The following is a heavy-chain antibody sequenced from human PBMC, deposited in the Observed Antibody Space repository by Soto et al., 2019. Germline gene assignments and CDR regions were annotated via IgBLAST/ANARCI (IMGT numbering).Heavy chain of an antibody. Sequence: EVQLLESGGGLVQPGGSLRLSCEASGFTFTNYGMSWLRQAPGKGLEWLATVSIGSDNLHYADSVKGRFTISRDNSRKTLYLQMNRLRAEDTAVYYCANDCRGEAFFDYWGRGTLVTVSS. D-gene: IGHD3-10*01. V-gene: IGHV3-23*01. J-gene: IGHJ4*02. CDR1: GFTFTNYG. CDR2: VSIGSDNL. CDR3: ANDCRGEAFFDY.